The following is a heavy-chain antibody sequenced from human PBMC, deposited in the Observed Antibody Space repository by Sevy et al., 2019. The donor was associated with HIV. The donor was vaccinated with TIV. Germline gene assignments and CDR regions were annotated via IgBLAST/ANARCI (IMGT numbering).Heavy chain of an antibody. J-gene: IGHJ4*02. CDR2: ISHSGGAI. CDR3: ARDLPPSATTVAHFDY. CDR1: GFIFSRYE. D-gene: IGHD4-17*01. Sequence: GGSLRLSCAASGFIFSRYEMNWVRQAPGKGLEWVSYISHSGGAINYADSVKGRFTVSRDNAKKSLYLQMDSLRAEDTAVYYCARDLPPSATTVAHFDYWGQGTLVTVSS. V-gene: IGHV3-48*03.